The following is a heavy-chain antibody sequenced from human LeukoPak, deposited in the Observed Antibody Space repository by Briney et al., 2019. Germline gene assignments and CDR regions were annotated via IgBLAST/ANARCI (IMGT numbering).Heavy chain of an antibody. CDR2: ISHNGRSI. CDR3: ARDPTEPGTDHYYYYYMDV. CDR1: GLTFSSYS. J-gene: IGHJ6*03. D-gene: IGHD4-11*01. V-gene: IGHV3-48*01. Sequence: AGGSLRLSCAASGLTFSSYSMDWVRQAPGKGLEWVAYISHNGRSIYYADSVKGRFTISRDNGKNSLYLQIHSLTAEDTATYYCARDPTEPGTDHYYYYYMDVWGKGTTVTVSS.